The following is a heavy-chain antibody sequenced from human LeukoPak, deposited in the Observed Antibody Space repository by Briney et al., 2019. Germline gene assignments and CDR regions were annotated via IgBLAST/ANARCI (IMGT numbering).Heavy chain of an antibody. CDR1: GFTVSNNY. D-gene: IGHD4-17*01. V-gene: IGHV3-30-3*01. Sequence: GGSLRLSCAASGFTVSNNYMNWVRQAPGKGLEWVAAISYDGSSKYYSDSVRGRFTISRDNSKNTLYLQMNSLRAEDTAVYYCARERNGDYCLNYWGQGTLVTVSS. CDR3: ARERNGDYCLNY. CDR2: ISYDGSSK. J-gene: IGHJ4*02.